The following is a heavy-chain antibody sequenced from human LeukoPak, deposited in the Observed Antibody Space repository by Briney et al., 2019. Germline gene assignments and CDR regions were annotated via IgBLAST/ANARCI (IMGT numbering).Heavy chain of an antibody. CDR1: GGSISSSTYY. J-gene: IGHJ5*02. Sequence: PSETLSLTCTVSGGSISSSTYYWAWIRQPPGKGLEWIGSIYYSGATYYNPSLKSRVTISVDTSKNQFSLKLSSVTAADTAVYYCARQDSSFGSPGLFDPWGQGTLVTVSS. CDR2: IYYSGAT. V-gene: IGHV4-39*01. CDR3: ARQDSSFGSPGLFDP. D-gene: IGHD6-6*01.